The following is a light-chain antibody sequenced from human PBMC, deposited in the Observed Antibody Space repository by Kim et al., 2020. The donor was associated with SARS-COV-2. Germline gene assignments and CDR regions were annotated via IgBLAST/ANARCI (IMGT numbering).Light chain of an antibody. J-gene: IGLJ3*02. CDR2: EVT. Sequence: QSALTQPPSASGSPGQSVTISCTGTSSDVGGYNHVSWYQQHPGEAPKLIIYEVTKRPSGVPDRFFGSKSGNTASLTVSGLQTDDEADYYCYSYTGSDIPWIFGGGTKLTVL. CDR1: SSDVGGYNH. CDR3: YSYTGSDIPWI. V-gene: IGLV2-8*01.